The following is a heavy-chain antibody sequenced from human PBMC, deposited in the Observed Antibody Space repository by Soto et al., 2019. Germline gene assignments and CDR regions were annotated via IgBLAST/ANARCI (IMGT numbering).Heavy chain of an antibody. J-gene: IGHJ6*02. Sequence: QVQLVQSGAEVKRPGSSVKVSCKASGGTFSSNSINRVRQAPGQGLEWMGSIIPLFGTTDYAQNFQRRVTISADKFTNTAYMELISLRSEDTSVYFCARAVLSSSRPSYYEYGMDVWGQGTTVTVSS. CDR3: ARAVLSSSRPSYYEYGMDV. CDR1: GGTFSSNS. CDR2: IIPLFGTT. V-gene: IGHV1-69*06. D-gene: IGHD3-16*01.